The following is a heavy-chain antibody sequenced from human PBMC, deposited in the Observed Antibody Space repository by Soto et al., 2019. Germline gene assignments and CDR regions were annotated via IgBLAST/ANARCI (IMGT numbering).Heavy chain of an antibody. D-gene: IGHD2-2*01. Sequence: KPGGSLRLSCAASGFTFSSYSMNWVRQAPGKGLEWVSSISSSSSHIFYADSVKGRLTISRDNAKNSLYLQMNSLRAEDTAVYYCATRYCTSTNCYSFDYWGQGVLVTVSS. CDR1: GFTFSSYS. CDR3: ATRYCTSTNCYSFDY. J-gene: IGHJ4*02. V-gene: IGHV3-21*01. CDR2: ISSSSSHI.